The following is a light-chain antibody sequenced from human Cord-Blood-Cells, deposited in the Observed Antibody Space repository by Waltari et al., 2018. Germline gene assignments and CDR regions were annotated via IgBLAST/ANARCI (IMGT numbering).Light chain of an antibody. CDR2: GKN. CDR3: NSRDSSGNHLEV. J-gene: IGLJ3*02. CDR1: SLRSYY. Sequence: SSELTQDPAVSVALVQTVRITCQGDSLRSYYASWYQQKPGQAPGLVIYGKNNRPSGIPDRFSGSSSGNTASLTITGAQAEDEADYYCNSRDSSGNHLEVFGGGTKLTVL. V-gene: IGLV3-19*01.